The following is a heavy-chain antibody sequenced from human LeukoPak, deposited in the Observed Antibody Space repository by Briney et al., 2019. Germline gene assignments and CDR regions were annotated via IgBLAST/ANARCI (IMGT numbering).Heavy chain of an antibody. CDR3: ARGRVEMATIDFDY. D-gene: IGHD5-24*01. V-gene: IGHV4-61*02. Sequence: SETLSLTCTVSGGSINSGSYYWSWIRQPAGKGLEWIGRIYTSGSTNYNPSLKSRVTISVDTSKNQFSLKLSSVTAADTAMYYCARGRVEMATIDFDYWGQGTLVTVSS. CDR1: GGSINSGSYY. J-gene: IGHJ4*02. CDR2: IYTSGST.